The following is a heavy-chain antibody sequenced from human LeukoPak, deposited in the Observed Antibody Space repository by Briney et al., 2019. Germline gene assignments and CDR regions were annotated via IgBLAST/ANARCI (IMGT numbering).Heavy chain of an antibody. Sequence: GGSLRLSCAASGFTFSSYDMTWVRQAPGRGLEWVSVIYTVGNTYYAESVKGRFTISRDNSKNTLYLQMNSLRAEDTAVYYCARGYSYGYFDYWGQGTLVTVSS. J-gene: IGHJ4*02. CDR1: GFTFSSYD. CDR2: IYTVGNT. V-gene: IGHV3-53*01. CDR3: ARGYSYGYFDY. D-gene: IGHD5-18*01.